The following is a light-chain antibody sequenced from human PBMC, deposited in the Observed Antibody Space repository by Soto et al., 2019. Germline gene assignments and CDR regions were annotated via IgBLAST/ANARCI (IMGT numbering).Light chain of an antibody. CDR1: QGVSSN. CDR2: GAS. CDR3: QQYNNWPPRGT. V-gene: IGKV3-15*01. J-gene: IGKJ1*01. Sequence: EIVLTQSPATLSVSPGERATLSCRASQGVSSNLAWYQQKPGPGPRLLIYGASTRATGIPARFSGSGSGTEFTLNISSLQPEDFALYYCQQYNNWPPRGTFGQGTKVDIK.